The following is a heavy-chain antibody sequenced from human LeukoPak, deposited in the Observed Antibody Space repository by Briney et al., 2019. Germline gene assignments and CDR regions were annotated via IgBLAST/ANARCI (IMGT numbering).Heavy chain of an antibody. CDR3: ATLAPSIVGAANWFDP. Sequence: SETLSLTCAVYGGSFSGYYWSWIRQPPGKGLEWIGEINHSGSTNYNPSLKSRVTISVDTSKNQFSLKLSSVTAADTAVYYCATLAPSIVGAANWFDPWGQGTLVTVSS. CDR1: GGSFSGYY. J-gene: IGHJ5*02. CDR2: INHSGST. V-gene: IGHV4-34*01. D-gene: IGHD1-26*01.